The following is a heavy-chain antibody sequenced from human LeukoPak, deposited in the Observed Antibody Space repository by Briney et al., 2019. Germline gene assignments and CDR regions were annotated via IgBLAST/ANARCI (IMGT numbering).Heavy chain of an antibody. CDR1: GFTFTNYW. J-gene: IGHJ4*02. Sequence: GGSLKLSCAASGFTFTNYWMHWVRQAPGKGLVWVSRINSDGSSTSYADSVKGRFTISRDNAKNTLYLQMNSLRAEDTAVYYCARIGDVFDYWGQGTLVTVSS. CDR2: INSDGSST. CDR3: ARIGDVFDY. V-gene: IGHV3-74*01. D-gene: IGHD3-10*01.